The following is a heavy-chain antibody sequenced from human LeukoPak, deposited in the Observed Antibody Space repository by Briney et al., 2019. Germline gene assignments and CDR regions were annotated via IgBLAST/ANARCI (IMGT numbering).Heavy chain of an antibody. CDR1: GYTFTGYY. CDR2: INPNSGGT. CDR3: ARAIMITFGGVIVDDY. D-gene: IGHD3-16*02. V-gene: IGHV1-2*02. Sequence: ASVKVSGKASGYTFTGYYMHWVRQAPGQGLEWMGWINPNSGGTNYAQKFQGRVTMTRDTSISTAYMELSRLRSDDTAVYYCARAIMITFGGVIVDDYWGQGTLVTVSS. J-gene: IGHJ4*02.